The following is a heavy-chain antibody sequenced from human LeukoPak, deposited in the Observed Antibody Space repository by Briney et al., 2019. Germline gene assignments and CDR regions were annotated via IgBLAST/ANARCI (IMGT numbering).Heavy chain of an antibody. D-gene: IGHD5-12*01. CDR3: AREGGYGGVFDY. J-gene: IGHJ4*02. CDR1: RFTFSSYW. Sequence: GGSLRLSCAASRFTFSSYWMTWVRQAPGKGLEWVANIKQDGSEKYYVGSVKGRFTISRDSTKNLLYLQMNSLRAEDTAVYYCAREGGYGGVFDYWGQGTLVTVSS. V-gene: IGHV3-7*05. CDR2: IKQDGSEK.